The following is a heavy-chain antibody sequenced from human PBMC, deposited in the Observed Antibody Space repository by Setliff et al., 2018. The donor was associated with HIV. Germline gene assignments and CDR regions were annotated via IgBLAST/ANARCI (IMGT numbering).Heavy chain of an antibody. Sequence: LRLSCAASGFHFTNYWMSWVRQAPGKGLEWVANIKEDGSEKYYVDSVTGRFTISRDNAKNSLYLQMNSLRAEDTAVYYCARDPASGYYVNRYLDYWGQGTLVTVSS. CDR3: ARDPASGYYVNRYLDY. D-gene: IGHD3-22*01. CDR2: IKEDGSEK. V-gene: IGHV3-7*01. CDR1: GFHFTNYW. J-gene: IGHJ4*02.